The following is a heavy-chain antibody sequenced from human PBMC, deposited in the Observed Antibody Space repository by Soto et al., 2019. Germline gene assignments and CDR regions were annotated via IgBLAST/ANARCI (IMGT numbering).Heavy chain of an antibody. CDR1: GGSISIGRYY. D-gene: IGHD3-3*01. CDR2: IYHSGNT. V-gene: IGHV4-31*03. Sequence: SETLSLTCTVSGGSISIGRYYWNWIRQHPGKGLEWIGYIYHSGNTYYNPSLKSRSSISLDTSKNPFSLKLDSVTVADKAFYYCSPIDHRFLEWLSPDSWGQGTLVTVSS. CDR3: SPIDHRFLEWLSPDS. J-gene: IGHJ4*02.